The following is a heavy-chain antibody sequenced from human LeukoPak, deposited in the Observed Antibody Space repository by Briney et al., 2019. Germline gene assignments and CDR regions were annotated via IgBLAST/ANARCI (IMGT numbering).Heavy chain of an antibody. Sequence: GGSLRLSCAAPGLIFSSYAVHWIRQAPGKGLEWVALVWHDGSNRYYADSVKGRFTISRDNSKNTVYLQMNSLRAEDTAVYYCARELFGSGSCPDYWGQGTLVTASS. J-gene: IGHJ4*02. CDR1: GLIFSSYA. CDR3: ARELFGSGSCPDY. D-gene: IGHD3-10*01. CDR2: VWHDGSNR. V-gene: IGHV3-33*01.